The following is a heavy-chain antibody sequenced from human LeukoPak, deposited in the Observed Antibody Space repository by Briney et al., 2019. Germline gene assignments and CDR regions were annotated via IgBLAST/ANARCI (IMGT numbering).Heavy chain of an antibody. D-gene: IGHD3-22*01. CDR3: ARDWQYYYDSSGFRNFQH. J-gene: IGHJ1*01. V-gene: IGHV3-30*02. CDR2: IRYDGSNK. CDR1: GFTFSSYG. Sequence: GGSLRLSCAASGFTFSSYGMHWVRQAPGKGLEWVAFIRYDGSNKYYADSVKGRFTISRDTSKNTLYLQMNSLRAEDTAVYFCARDWQYYYDSSGFRNFQHWGQGTLVTVSS.